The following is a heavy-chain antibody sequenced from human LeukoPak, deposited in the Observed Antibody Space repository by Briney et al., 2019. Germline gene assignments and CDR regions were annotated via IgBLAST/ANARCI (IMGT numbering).Heavy chain of an antibody. V-gene: IGHV3-30*18. CDR1: GFTFSSYG. CDR2: ISYDGSNK. CDR3: AKDYYDSSGYYYPGDY. Sequence: GGSLRLSCAASGFTFSSYGMHWVRQAPGKGLEWVAVISYDGSNKYYADSVKGRFTISRDNSKNTLYLQMNSLRAEDTAVYYCAKDYYDSSGYYYPGDYWGQGTLVTVSS. J-gene: IGHJ4*02. D-gene: IGHD3-22*01.